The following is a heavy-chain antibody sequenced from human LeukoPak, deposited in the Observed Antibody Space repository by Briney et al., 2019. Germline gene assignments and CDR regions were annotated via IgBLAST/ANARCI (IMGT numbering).Heavy chain of an antibody. CDR3: ARDRGPGWFDP. D-gene: IGHD3-10*01. CDR1: GYTFTSYY. Sequence: ASVKVSCKASGYTFTSYYMHWVRQTPGQGLEWMGIINPSGGSTSYAQKFQGRVTLTRDTSTSTVYMELSSLRSEDTAVYYCARDRGPGWFDPWGQGTLVTVSS. CDR2: INPSGGST. V-gene: IGHV1-46*01. J-gene: IGHJ5*02.